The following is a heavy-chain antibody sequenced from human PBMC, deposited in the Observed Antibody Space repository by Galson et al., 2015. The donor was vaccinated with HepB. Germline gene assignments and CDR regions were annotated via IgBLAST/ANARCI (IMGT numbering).Heavy chain of an antibody. J-gene: IGHJ4*02. Sequence: SLRLSCAASGFTFSSYAMHWVRQAPGKGLEWVAIISYDGSNKYYADSVKGRFTISRDNSKNTLYLQMNSLRAEDTAVYYCARAPGPTYYYGSGSENDYWGQGTLVTVSS. CDR2: ISYDGSNK. CDR1: GFTFSSYA. D-gene: IGHD3-10*01. CDR3: ARAPGPTYYYGSGSENDY. V-gene: IGHV3-30-3*01.